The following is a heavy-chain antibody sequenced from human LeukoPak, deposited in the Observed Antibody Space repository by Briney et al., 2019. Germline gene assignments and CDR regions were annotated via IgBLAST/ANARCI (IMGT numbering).Heavy chain of an antibody. J-gene: IGHJ6*03. CDR1: GGTFISYA. D-gene: IGHD3-10*01. CDR2: IIPIFGTA. V-gene: IGHV1-69*05. Sequence: SVKVSCKASGGTFISYAISWVRQAPRQGLEWMGRIIPIFGTANYAHKFQGRVTITTDESTSTPYMELSSLRSEDTAVYYCARDGGLWFGGDYYYYMDVGGKGTTVTVS. CDR3: ARDGGLWFGGDYYYYMDV.